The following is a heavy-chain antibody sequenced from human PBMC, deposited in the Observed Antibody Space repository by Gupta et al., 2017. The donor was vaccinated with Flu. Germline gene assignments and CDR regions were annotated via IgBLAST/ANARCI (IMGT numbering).Heavy chain of an antibody. V-gene: IGHV1-2*02. Sequence: VRQAPGQGLEWMGWINLNSGATSYAQKFQGRVTLTRDTSINTAYMDLSGLNSDDTAVYFCARDSYANTNWFDPWGQGTPVTVSS. D-gene: IGHD4-17*01. CDR3: ARDSYANTNWFDP. CDR2: INLNSGAT. J-gene: IGHJ5*02.